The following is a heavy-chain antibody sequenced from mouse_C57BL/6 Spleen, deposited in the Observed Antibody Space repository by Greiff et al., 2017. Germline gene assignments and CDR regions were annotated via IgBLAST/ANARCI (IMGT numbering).Heavy chain of an antibody. CDR1: GYTFTSYG. Sequence: QVQLQQSGAELARPGASVKLSCKASGYTFTSYGICWVQQRTGQGLEWIGEIYPRSGNTYYNEKFKGKATLTADKSSSTAYLELRSRTSEDAAVYFCARIGNSAWFAYWGQGTLVTVSA. D-gene: IGHD2-1*01. CDR3: ARIGNSAWFAY. V-gene: IGHV1-81*01. CDR2: IYPRSGNT. J-gene: IGHJ3*01.